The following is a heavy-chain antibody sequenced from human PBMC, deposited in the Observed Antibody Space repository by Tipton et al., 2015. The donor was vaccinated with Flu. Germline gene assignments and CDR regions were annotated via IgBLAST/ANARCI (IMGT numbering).Heavy chain of an antibody. CDR2: IYYSGST. CDR3: ARGHYLDY. Sequence: TLSLTCTVSGGSISSYYWSWIRQPPGKGLEWIGYIYYSGSTNYNPSLKSRVTISVDTSKNQFSLKLSSVTAADTAVYYCARGHYLDYWGQGTLVTVSS. CDR1: GGSISSYY. V-gene: IGHV4-59*08. J-gene: IGHJ4*02.